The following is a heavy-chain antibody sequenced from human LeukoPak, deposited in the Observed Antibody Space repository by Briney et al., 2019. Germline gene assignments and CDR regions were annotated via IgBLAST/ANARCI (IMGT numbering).Heavy chain of an antibody. D-gene: IGHD3-9*01. CDR2: ISTSSSYI. CDR1: GFTFSNYA. J-gene: IGHJ4*02. V-gene: IGHV3-21*01. CDR3: ASLHYDILTGYYIGPFPSDY. Sequence: GGSLRLSCAASGFTFSNYAMSWVRQAPGKGLEWVSSISTSSSYIYYADSVKGRFTISRDNAKNSLYLQMNSLRAEDTAVYYCASLHYDILTGYYIGPFPSDYWGQGTLVTVSS.